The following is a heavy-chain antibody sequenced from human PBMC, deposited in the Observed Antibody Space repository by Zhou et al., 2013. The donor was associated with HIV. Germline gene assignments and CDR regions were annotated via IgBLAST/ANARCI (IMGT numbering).Heavy chain of an antibody. D-gene: IGHD2-21*02. CDR3: ASYCGGDCYSAFDI. CDR1: GGTFSSYA. V-gene: IGHV1-2*02. CDR2: INPNSGGT. J-gene: IGHJ3*02. Sequence: QVQLVQSGAELKKPGSSVKVSCKASGGTFSSYAISWVRQAPGQGLEWMGWINPNSGGTNYAQKFQGRVTMTRDTSISTAYMELSRLRSDDTAVYYCASYCGGDCYSAFDIWGQGTMVTVSS.